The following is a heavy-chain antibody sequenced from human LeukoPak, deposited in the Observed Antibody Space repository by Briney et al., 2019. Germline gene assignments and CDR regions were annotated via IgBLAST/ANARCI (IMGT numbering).Heavy chain of an antibody. CDR2: ISSSSSYI. D-gene: IGHD6-19*01. CDR3: ARGLTDFVYSSACADY. CDR1: GFTFSSYS. Sequence: NPGGSLRLSCAASGFTFSSYSMNWVRQAPGKGLEWVSSISSSSSYIYYADSVKGRFTISRDNAKNSLYLQMNSLRAEDTAVYYCARGLTDFVYSSACADYWGQGTLVTVSS. V-gene: IGHV3-21*01. J-gene: IGHJ4*02.